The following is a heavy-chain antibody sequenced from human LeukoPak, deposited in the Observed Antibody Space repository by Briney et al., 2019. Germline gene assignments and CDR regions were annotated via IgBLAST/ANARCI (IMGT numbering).Heavy chain of an antibody. Sequence: SETLSLTCAVYGGSFSGYYWSWIRQPPGKGLEWIGEINHSGSTNYNPSLKSRVIISVDNSKNQFSLKLSSVTAADTAVYYCARGSAAAGTISFWGQGTLVTVSS. CDR1: GGSFSGYY. V-gene: IGHV4-34*01. J-gene: IGHJ4*02. D-gene: IGHD6-13*01. CDR3: ARGSAAAGTISF. CDR2: INHSGST.